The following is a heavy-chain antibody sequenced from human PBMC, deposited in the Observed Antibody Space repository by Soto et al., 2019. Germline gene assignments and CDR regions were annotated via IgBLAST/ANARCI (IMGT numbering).Heavy chain of an antibody. CDR2: INPSGGST. J-gene: IGHJ3*02. D-gene: IGHD2-15*01. V-gene: IGHV1-46*03. Sequence: ASVKVSCKASGYTFTSYYMHWVRQAPGQGLEWMGIINPSGGSTSYAQKFQGRVTMTRDTSTSTVYMELSSLRSEDTAVYYCARVLLGYCSGGSCYSDAFDIWGQGTMVTGSS. CDR1: GYTFTSYY. CDR3: ARVLLGYCSGGSCYSDAFDI.